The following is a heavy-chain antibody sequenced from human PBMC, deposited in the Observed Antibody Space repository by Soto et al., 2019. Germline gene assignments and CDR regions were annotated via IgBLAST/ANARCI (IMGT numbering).Heavy chain of an antibody. J-gene: IGHJ6*02. D-gene: IGHD2-8*01. CDR1: GYSFTDYH. CDR3: ARGDSTDCSNGVCSFFYNHDMDV. Sequence: SVQVYFKASGYSFTDYHIHWVRQAPGQGLEWLGRINPKSGGTSTAQKFQGWVTMTTDTSISTASMELTRLTSDDTAIYYCARGDSTDCSNGVCSFFYNHDMDVWGQGTTVTVSS. CDR2: INPKSGGT. V-gene: IGHV1-2*04.